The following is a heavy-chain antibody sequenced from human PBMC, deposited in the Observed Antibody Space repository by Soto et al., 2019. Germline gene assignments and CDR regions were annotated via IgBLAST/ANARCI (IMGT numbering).Heavy chain of an antibody. CDR2: IVVGSGNT. J-gene: IGHJ4*02. CDR3: AAGRGDYSSGYYYGPY. CDR1: GFTFTSSA. V-gene: IGHV1-58*01. D-gene: IGHD3-22*01. Sequence: ASVEVSCRASGFTFTSSAVQWVRQARGQRLEWIGWIVVGSGNTNYAQKFQERVTITRDMSTGTAYMELSSLRSEDTAVYYCAAGRGDYSSGYYYGPYWGQGTLVTVSS.